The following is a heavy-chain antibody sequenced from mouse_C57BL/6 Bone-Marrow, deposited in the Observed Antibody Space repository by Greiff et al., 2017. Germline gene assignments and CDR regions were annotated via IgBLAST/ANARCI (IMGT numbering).Heavy chain of an antibody. J-gene: IGHJ2*01. D-gene: IGHD1-1*01. V-gene: IGHV1-19*01. Sequence: EVKVVESGPVLVKPGASVKMSCKASGYTFTDYYMNWVKQSHGKSLEWIGVINPYNGGTSYNQKFKGKATLTVDKSSSTAYMELNSLTSEDSAVYYCATEGYGSSFDYWGQGTTLTVSS. CDR3: ATEGYGSSFDY. CDR1: GYTFTDYY. CDR2: INPYNGGT.